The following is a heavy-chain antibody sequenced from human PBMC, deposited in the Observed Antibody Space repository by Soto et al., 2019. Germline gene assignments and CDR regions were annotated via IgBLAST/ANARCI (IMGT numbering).Heavy chain of an antibody. CDR1: GGSISSYY. D-gene: IGHD2-2*01. Sequence: QVQLQESGPGLVKPSETLSLTCTVSGGSISSYYWSWIRQPPGKGLEWIGYIYYSGSTNYNPSLKSRVTISVDTSKNQFSLKLSSVTAADTAVYYCARFSRSSTSWIIDYWGQGPLVTVSS. V-gene: IGHV4-59*01. CDR2: IYYSGST. J-gene: IGHJ4*02. CDR3: ARFSRSSTSWIIDY.